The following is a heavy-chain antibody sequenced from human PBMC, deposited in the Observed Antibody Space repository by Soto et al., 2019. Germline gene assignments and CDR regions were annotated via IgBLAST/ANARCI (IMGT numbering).Heavy chain of an antibody. J-gene: IGHJ3*02. CDR1: GGPISSGGYY. Sequence: SETLSLTCTVSGGPISSGGYYWSWIRQHPGKGLEWIGYIYYSGSTHYNPSLKSRVTISVDTSKNQFSLRLSSVTAADTAVYYCARDQDFYDSSGHDAFEIWGQGTMVTVSS. CDR2: IYYSGST. D-gene: IGHD3-22*01. V-gene: IGHV4-31*03. CDR3: ARDQDFYDSSGHDAFEI.